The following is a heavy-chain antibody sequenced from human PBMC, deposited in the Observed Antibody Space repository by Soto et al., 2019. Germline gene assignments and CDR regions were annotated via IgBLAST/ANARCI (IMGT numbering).Heavy chain of an antibody. CDR1: GGSISSGGYY. V-gene: IGHV4-31*03. CDR2: IYYSGST. Sequence: SETLSLTCTVSGGSISSGGYYWSWIRQHPGKGLEWIGYIYYSGSTYYNPSLKSRVTISVDTSKNQFSLKLSSVTAADTAVYYCARGPPYSSSWRGWFDPWGQGTLVTVSS. J-gene: IGHJ5*02. D-gene: IGHD6-13*01. CDR3: ARGPPYSSSWRGWFDP.